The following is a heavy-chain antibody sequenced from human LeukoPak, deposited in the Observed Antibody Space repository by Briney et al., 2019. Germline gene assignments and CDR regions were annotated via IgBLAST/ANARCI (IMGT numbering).Heavy chain of an antibody. V-gene: IGHV4-59*01. J-gene: IGHJ4*02. Sequence: SETLSLTCTVSGGSISSYYWSWIRQPPGKGLEWIGYISCSGSTNYDPSLKSRVTISVDTSKNQFSLKLSSVTAADTAVYYCARGGMKMAYYFDYWGQGTLVTVSS. CDR3: ARGGMKMAYYFDY. CDR2: ISCSGST. CDR1: GGSISSYY. D-gene: IGHD5-24*01.